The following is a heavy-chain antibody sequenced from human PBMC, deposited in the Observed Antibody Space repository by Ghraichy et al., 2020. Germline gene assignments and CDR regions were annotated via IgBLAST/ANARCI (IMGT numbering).Heavy chain of an antibody. CDR3: ARAMTDCGGDCPINPPSDAFDI. V-gene: IGHV4-31*03. CDR1: GGSISSGGYY. D-gene: IGHD2-21*02. Sequence: SETLSLTCTVSGGSISSGGYYWSWIRQHPGKGLEWIGYIYYSGSTYYNPSLKSRVTISVDTSKNQFSLKLSSVTAADTAVYYCARAMTDCGGDCPINPPSDAFDIWGQGTMVTVSS. CDR2: IYYSGST. J-gene: IGHJ3*02.